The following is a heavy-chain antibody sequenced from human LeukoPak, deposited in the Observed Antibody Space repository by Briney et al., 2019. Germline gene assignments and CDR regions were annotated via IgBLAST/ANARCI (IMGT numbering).Heavy chain of an antibody. J-gene: IGHJ5*02. D-gene: IGHD3-16*01. CDR1: GYSFTSYW. CDR3: ARHRPSGVHKRGGKLWFDP. Sequence: GESLKISCKGSGYSFTSYWIGWVRQMPGKGLEWMGRIDPSDSYTNYSPSFQGHVTISADKSISTAYLQWSSLKASDTAMYYCARHRPSGVHKRGGKLWFDPWGQGTLVTVSS. CDR2: IDPSDSYT. V-gene: IGHV5-10-1*01.